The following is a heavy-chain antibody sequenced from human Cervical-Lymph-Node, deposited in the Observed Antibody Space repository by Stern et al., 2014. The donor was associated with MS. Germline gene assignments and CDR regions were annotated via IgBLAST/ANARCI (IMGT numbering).Heavy chain of an antibody. V-gene: IGHV5-51*01. CDR1: GYSFTTSW. D-gene: IGHD4-17*01. CDR2: IYLGDSDT. J-gene: IGHJ3*02. Sequence: EVQLVESGAEVKKPGESLKISCKGSGYSFTTSWIGWVRQMPGRGLEWMGIIYLGDSDTRYSASFQGQVTISADKSISTAYLQWRSLKASDTAMYYCARQTTVQLGDAFDIWGQGTMVTVSS. CDR3: ARQTTVQLGDAFDI.